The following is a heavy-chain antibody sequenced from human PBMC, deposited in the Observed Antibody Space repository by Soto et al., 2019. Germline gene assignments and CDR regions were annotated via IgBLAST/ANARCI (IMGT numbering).Heavy chain of an antibody. CDR2: INSDRSST. D-gene: IGHD6-13*01. Sequence: EVQLVESGGGLVQPGGSLRLSCAASGFTFSSYWMHWVRQAPGKGLVWVSRINSDRSSTSYADSVKGRFTISRDNAKNTLYLQMNSLRAEDTAVYYCAREIGIAAATDAFDIWGQGTMVTVSS. CDR1: GFTFSSYW. CDR3: AREIGIAAATDAFDI. V-gene: IGHV3-74*01. J-gene: IGHJ3*02.